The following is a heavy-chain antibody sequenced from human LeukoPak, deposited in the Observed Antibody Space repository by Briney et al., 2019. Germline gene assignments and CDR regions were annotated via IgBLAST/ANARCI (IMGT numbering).Heavy chain of an antibody. Sequence: GASVKVSCKASGYTFTSYGISWVRQAPGQGLEWMGWISAYNGNTNYAQKLQGRVTMTTDTSTSTAYMELRSLRSDDTAVYYCARDRRIAARPDHYYYYMDVWGKGTTVTVSS. J-gene: IGHJ6*03. CDR3: ARDRRIAARPDHYYYYMDV. V-gene: IGHV1-18*01. CDR2: ISAYNGNT. CDR1: GYTFTSYG. D-gene: IGHD6-6*01.